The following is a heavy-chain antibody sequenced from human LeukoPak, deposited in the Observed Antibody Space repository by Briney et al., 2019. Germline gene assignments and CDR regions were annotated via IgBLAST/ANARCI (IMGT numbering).Heavy chain of an antibody. V-gene: IGHV4-4*07. CDR3: ARAWTVRGVGWFDP. CDR1: GGSISSYY. D-gene: IGHD3-10*01. J-gene: IGHJ5*02. Sequence: SETLSLTCTVSGGSISSYYWSWIRQPAGKGLERIGRIYTSGSTNYNPSLKSRVTMSVDTSKNQFSLKLSSVTAADTAVYYCARAWTVRGVGWFDPWGQGTLVTVSS. CDR2: IYTSGST.